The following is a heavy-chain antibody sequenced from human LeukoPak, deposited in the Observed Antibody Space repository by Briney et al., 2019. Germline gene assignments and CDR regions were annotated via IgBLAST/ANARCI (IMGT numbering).Heavy chain of an antibody. CDR1: GFTFSSYS. V-gene: IGHV3-21*01. Sequence: GGSLRLSCAASGFTFSSYSMNWVRQAPGKGLEWVSSISSSSYIYYADSVKGRFTISRDNAKNSLYLQMNSLRAEDTAVYYCARDRVGAHAFDIWGQGTMVTVSS. J-gene: IGHJ3*02. D-gene: IGHD1-26*01. CDR2: ISSSSYI. CDR3: ARDRVGAHAFDI.